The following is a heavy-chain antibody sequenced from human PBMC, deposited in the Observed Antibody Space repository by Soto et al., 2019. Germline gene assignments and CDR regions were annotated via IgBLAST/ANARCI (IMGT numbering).Heavy chain of an antibody. CDR3: ARKILGSTTRPNYWYFDL. J-gene: IGHJ2*01. CDR2: ISGGGDAA. D-gene: IGHD7-27*01. CDR1: GFTFINYA. V-gene: IGHV3-23*01. Sequence: EVQVLESGGGLVQPGGSLRLSCAGSGFTFINYAMNWVRQAPGKGLEWVSSISGGGDAAFFPDSVRGRFTISRDNSKNTVTLQMTSLGADDTAVYYCARKILGSTTRPNYWYFDLWGRGTLVTVSS.